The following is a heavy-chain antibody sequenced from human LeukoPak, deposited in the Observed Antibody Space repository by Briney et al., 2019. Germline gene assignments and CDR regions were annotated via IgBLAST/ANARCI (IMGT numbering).Heavy chain of an antibody. CDR1: GGSISSGGYS. V-gene: IGHV4-31*03. CDR2: IYYSGST. D-gene: IGHD3-22*01. CDR3: ASYYDSSGDAFDI. J-gene: IGHJ3*02. Sequence: SQTLSLTCTVSGGSISSGGYSWSWIRQHPGKGLEWIGYIYYSGSTYYNPSLKSRVTISVDTSKNQFSLKLSSVTAADTAVYYCASYYDSSGDAFDIWGQGTMVTVSS.